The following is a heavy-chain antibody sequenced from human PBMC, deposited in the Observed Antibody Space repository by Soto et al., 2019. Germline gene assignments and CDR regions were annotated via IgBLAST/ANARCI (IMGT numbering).Heavy chain of an antibody. Sequence: SETLSLTCTVSGGSVSSGSYYWSWIRQPPGKGLEWIGYIYYSGSTNYNPSLKSRVTISVDTSKNQFSLKLSSVTAADTAVYYCARDFFSGWYDYCGMDVWGQGTTVTVSS. CDR3: ARDFFSGWYDYCGMDV. V-gene: IGHV4-61*01. J-gene: IGHJ6*02. CDR2: IYYSGST. CDR1: GGSVSSGSYY. D-gene: IGHD6-19*01.